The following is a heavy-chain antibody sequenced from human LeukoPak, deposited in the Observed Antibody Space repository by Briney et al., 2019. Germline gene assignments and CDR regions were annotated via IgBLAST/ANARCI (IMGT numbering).Heavy chain of an antibody. CDR1: GFTFSSYG. J-gene: IGHJ4*02. D-gene: IGHD5-18*01. Sequence: PGGSLRLSCAASGFTFSSYGMHWVRQAPGKGLEWVSAISGSGGSTYYADSVKGRFTISRDNSKNTLYLQMNSLRAEDTAVYYCAKREGYSYGYAVDYWGQGTLVTVSS. V-gene: IGHV3-23*01. CDR2: ISGSGGST. CDR3: AKREGYSYGYAVDY.